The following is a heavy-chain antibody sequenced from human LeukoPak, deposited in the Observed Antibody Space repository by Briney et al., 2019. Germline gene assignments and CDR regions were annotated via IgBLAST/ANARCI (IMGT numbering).Heavy chain of an antibody. Sequence: SETLSLTCTVSGGSISSYYWSWIRQPPGKGLEWIGYIYYSGSTNYNPSLKSRVTISVDTSKNQFSLKVSYVTAADTAVYYCARQRLYYDSSDSSTDAFDIWGQGTMVTVSS. CDR1: GGSISSYY. CDR2: IYYSGST. J-gene: IGHJ3*02. CDR3: ARQRLYYDSSDSSTDAFDI. V-gene: IGHV4-59*01. D-gene: IGHD3-22*01.